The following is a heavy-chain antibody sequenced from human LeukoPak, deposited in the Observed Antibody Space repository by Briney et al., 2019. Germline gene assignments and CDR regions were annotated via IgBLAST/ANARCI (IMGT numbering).Heavy chain of an antibody. V-gene: IGHV1-46*01. D-gene: IGHD5-12*01. CDR1: GYTFTSYY. CDR2: INPSGGST. Sequence: ASVKVSCKASGYTFTSYYMHWVRQAPGQGLEWMGIINPSGGSTSYAQKFQGRVTMTRGTSTSTVYMELSSLRSEDTAVYYCASPRREMATIDAFDIWGQGTMVTVSS. J-gene: IGHJ3*02. CDR3: ASPRREMATIDAFDI.